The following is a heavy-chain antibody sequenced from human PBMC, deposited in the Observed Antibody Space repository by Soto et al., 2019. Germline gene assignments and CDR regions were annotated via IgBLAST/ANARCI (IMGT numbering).Heavy chain of an antibody. CDR1: GGTFSSYA. D-gene: IGHD5-12*01. CDR3: ARAHARGYSGYDPYGMDV. J-gene: IGHJ6*02. Sequence: QVQLVQSGAEVKKPGSSVKVSCKASGGTFSSYAISWVRQAPGQGLEWMGGIIPIFGTANYAQKFQGRVTITADESTSRXXEELGSLRSEDTGVYYCARAHARGYSGYDPYGMDVWDHGPTVTVSS. CDR2: IIPIFGTA. V-gene: IGHV1-69*12.